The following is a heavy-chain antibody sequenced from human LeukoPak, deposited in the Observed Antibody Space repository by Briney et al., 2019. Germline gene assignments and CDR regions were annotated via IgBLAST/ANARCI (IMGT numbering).Heavy chain of an antibody. D-gene: IGHD2-15*01. J-gene: IGHJ3*02. CDR1: GYSISSGYY. CDR3: ARVMYYCSGGSCYLIRAFDI. Sequence: PSETLSPTCTVSGYSISSGYYWGWIRQPPGKGLEWIGSIYHSGSTYYNPSLKSRVTISVDTSKNQFSLKLSSVTAADTAVYYCARVMYYCSGGSCYLIRAFDIWGQGTMVTVSS. V-gene: IGHV4-38-2*02. CDR2: IYHSGST.